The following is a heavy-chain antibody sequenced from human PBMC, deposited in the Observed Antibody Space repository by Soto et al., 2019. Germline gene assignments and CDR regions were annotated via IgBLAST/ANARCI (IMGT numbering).Heavy chain of an antibody. D-gene: IGHD5-18*01. CDR3: AKDGGGGYSYGYGYNWFDP. V-gene: IGHV3-23*01. CDR1: GFTFSSYA. J-gene: IGHJ5*02. Sequence: EVQLLESGGGLVQPGGSLRLSCAASGFTFSSYAMSWVRQAPGKGLEWVSAISGSGGSTYYADSVKGRFTISRDNSKNTLYLQMNSLRAEDTAVYYCAKDGGGGYSYGYGYNWFDPWGQGTLVTVSS. CDR2: ISGSGGST.